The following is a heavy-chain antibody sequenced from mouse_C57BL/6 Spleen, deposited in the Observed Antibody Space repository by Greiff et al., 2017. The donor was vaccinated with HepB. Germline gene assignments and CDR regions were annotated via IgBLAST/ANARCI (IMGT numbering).Heavy chain of an antibody. CDR1: GYTFISYW. CDR2: INTSNGGT. CDR3: ATGTAVYAMDY. Sequence: VQLQQSGTDLVKPGASVKLSCKASGYTFISYWMHWVKQRPGNGLEWIGNINTSNGGTNYNEKFMSQATLTVDKSSSTAYMQLSSLTSEDSAVYYGATGTAVYAMDYWGQGTSGTVSS. D-gene: IGHD4-1*01. J-gene: IGHJ4*01. V-gene: IGHV1-53*01.